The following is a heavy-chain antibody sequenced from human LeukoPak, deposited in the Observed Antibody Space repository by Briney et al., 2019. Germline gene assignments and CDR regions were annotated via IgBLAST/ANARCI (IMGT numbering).Heavy chain of an antibody. CDR1: GGCISSYY. V-gene: IGHV4-59*01. D-gene: IGHD3-22*01. J-gene: IGHJ4*02. CDR2: IYYSGST. Sequence: SETLSLTCTVPGGCISSYYWSWIRQPPAKGLEWIGYIYYSGSTNYNPSLKSRVTISVDTSKNQFSLKLSSVTAADTAVYYCARGDYYDSSGYWLFDYWGQGTLVTVSS. CDR3: ARGDYYDSSGYWLFDY.